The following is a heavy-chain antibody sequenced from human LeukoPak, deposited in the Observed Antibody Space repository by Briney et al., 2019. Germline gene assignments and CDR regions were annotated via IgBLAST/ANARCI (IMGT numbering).Heavy chain of an antibody. Sequence: GGSLRPSCAASGFTFSSYSMSCVRQAPGKWLESLSASSGSGGTTSYEDSVKSRFTISRDNSKNTLYLQMNSLRAEDTAVYYCAKGSRMVWHAFDIWGQGTMVTVSS. J-gene: IGHJ3*02. CDR1: GFTFSSYS. D-gene: IGHD2-8*01. CDR3: AKGSRMVWHAFDI. CDR2: SSGSGGTT. V-gene: IGHV3-23*01.